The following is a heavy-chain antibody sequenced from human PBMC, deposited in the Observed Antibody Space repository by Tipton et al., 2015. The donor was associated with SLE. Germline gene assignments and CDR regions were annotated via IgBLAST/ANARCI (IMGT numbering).Heavy chain of an antibody. CDR2: RHHGGST. D-gene: IGHD3-22*01. Sequence: TLSLTCTVSGGSISSYYWSWIRQPPGKGLEWIGSRHHGGSTNYNPALTSRVTIPGDPSKNQFSLRLTSVTAADTAVYYCARASGGLLPFDYWGQGTLVTVSS. CDR1: GGSISSYY. V-gene: IGHV4-59*01. J-gene: IGHJ4*02. CDR3: ARASGGLLPFDY.